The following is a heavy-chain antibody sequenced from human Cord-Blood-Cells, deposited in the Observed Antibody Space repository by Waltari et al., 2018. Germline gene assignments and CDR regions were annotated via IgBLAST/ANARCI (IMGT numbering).Heavy chain of an antibody. J-gene: IGHJ4*02. D-gene: IGHD5-12*01. Sequence: QVQLVQSGGGVVQPGRSLRLSCAASECTFRSYGMPWVRQDQGKGLEWVVVIWYDGSNKYYADSVNGRFTISRDNSKNTLYLQMNSLRAEDTAVYYCARDKDSGYALPFDYWGQGTLVTVSS. CDR1: ECTFRSYG. V-gene: IGHV3-33*01. CDR2: IWYDGSNK. CDR3: ARDKDSGYALPFDY.